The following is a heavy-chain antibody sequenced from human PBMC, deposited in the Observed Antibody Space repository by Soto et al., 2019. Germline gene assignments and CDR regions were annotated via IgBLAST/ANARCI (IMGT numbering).Heavy chain of an antibody. D-gene: IGHD4-4*01. J-gene: IGHJ6*03. Sequence: PGESLKISCQGSGYSFTTYWIAWVRQMPGKGLEWMGIIYPGDSDTRYSPSFQGQVTISADKSISTAYLQWSSLKASDSAMYYCARQIQQYGHYYMDVWGKGTTVTVSS. V-gene: IGHV5-51*01. CDR3: ARQIQQYGHYYMDV. CDR2: IYPGDSDT. CDR1: GYSFTTYW.